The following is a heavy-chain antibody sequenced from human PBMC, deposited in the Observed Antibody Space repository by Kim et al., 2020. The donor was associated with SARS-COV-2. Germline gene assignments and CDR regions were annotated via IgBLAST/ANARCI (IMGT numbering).Heavy chain of an antibody. J-gene: IGHJ4*02. V-gene: IGHV3-21*01. Sequence: ADSGKGRFTISRDNAKNSLYLQMNSLRAEDTAVYYCARDQTMVRGVKIFYWGQGTLVTVSS. CDR3: ARDQTMVRGVKIFY. D-gene: IGHD3-10*01.